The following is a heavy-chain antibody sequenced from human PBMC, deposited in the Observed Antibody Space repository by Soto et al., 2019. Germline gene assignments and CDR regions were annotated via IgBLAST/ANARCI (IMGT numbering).Heavy chain of an antibody. D-gene: IGHD3-9*01. J-gene: IGHJ6*02. Sequence: SVKVSCKASGGTFSSYAISWVRQAPGQGLEWMGGIIPIFGTANYAQKFQGRVTITADKSTSTAYMELSSLRSEDTAVYYCARDKGFYDILTGYYRSSYGMDVWGQGPTATVSS. CDR1: GGTFSSYA. V-gene: IGHV1-69*06. CDR2: IIPIFGTA. CDR3: ARDKGFYDILTGYYRSSYGMDV.